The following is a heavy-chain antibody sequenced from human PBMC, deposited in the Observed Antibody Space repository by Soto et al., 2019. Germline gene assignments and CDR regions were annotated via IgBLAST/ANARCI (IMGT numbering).Heavy chain of an antibody. CDR2: VYYSGST. V-gene: IGHV4-31*03. J-gene: IGHJ6*02. CDR3: ARELTGPPAIYGMDV. CDR1: GGSVSNDSYY. Sequence: QVQLQESGPGLVKPSQTLSLTCTVSGGSVSNDSYYWTWIRQHPGKGLEWIGYVYYSGSTHYNPYLKSRMTISIDTSKNQFSLTLSSVTDPDTAAYYCARELTGPPAIYGMDVWGQGTTVTVSS. D-gene: IGHD2-8*01.